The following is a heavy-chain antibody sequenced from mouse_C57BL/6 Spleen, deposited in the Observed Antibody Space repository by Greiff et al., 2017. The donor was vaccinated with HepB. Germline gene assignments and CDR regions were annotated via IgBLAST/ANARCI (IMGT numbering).Heavy chain of an antibody. CDR1: GYTFTSYW. CDR2: IHPSSGST. J-gene: IGHJ1*03. CDR3: AKGRNSYCYFDV. Sequence: QVQLQQPGAELVKPGASVKLSCKASGYTFTSYWMRWVKQRPGQGLEWIGMIHPSSGSTNYNEKFKSKATLTVDKSSSTAYMQLSSLTSEDSAVYYCAKGRNSYCYFDVWGTGTTVTVSS. V-gene: IGHV1-64*01.